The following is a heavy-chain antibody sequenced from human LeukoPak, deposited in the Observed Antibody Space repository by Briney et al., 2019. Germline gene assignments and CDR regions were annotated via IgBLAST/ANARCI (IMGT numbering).Heavy chain of an antibody. Sequence: ASVTVSCKASGYNIIDHALHWVRQAPGQGLEWMGWIKFEDGGTSYGRKFRGRVTMTRDTSVSTVYMDLTRLTSDDTAVYYCVRNGLNNYGRSSGSFDIWDQGKMVTVSS. CDR1: GYNIIDHA. D-gene: IGHD3-16*01. J-gene: IGHJ3*02. CDR3: VRNGLNNYGRSSGSFDI. V-gene: IGHV1-2*02. CDR2: IKFEDGGT.